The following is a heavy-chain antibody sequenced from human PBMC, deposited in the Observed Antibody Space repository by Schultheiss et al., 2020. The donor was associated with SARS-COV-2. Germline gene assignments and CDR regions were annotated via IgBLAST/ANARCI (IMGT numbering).Heavy chain of an antibody. CDR3: ARGGYCSSTSCFYYFDY. V-gene: IGHV4-38-2*02. J-gene: IGHJ4*02. Sequence: SETLSLTCTVSGYSISSNFFWGWIRQPPGKGLEWIGSIYYSGSTYYNPSLKSRVTISVDTSKNQFSLKLSSVTAADTAVYYCARGGYCSSTSCFYYFDYWGQGTLVTVSS. D-gene: IGHD2-2*01. CDR1: GYSISSNFF. CDR2: IYYSGST.